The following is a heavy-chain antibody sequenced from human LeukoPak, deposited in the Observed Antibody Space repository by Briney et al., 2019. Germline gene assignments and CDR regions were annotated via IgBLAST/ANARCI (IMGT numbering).Heavy chain of an antibody. CDR2: LYSGGST. D-gene: IGHD3/OR15-3a*01. Sequence: GGSLRLSCAASGFTLSRYSMNWVRQAPGKGLEWVSVLYSGGSTYHADSVKGRFTISGDNSKNTVYLQMNSLRAEDTAVYYCARGGTGYSWFFDYWGQGTRVTVSS. CDR1: GFTLSRYS. V-gene: IGHV3-53*01. J-gene: IGHJ4*02. CDR3: ARGGTGYSWFFDY.